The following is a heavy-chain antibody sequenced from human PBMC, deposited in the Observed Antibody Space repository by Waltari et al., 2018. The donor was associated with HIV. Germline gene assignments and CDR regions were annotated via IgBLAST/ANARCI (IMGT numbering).Heavy chain of an antibody. Sequence: QVQLVESGGGVVQPGRSLTLSCEASGFTFGRYGIHWGRQAPGKGLGWAAVIWYHGDKEDYADSVKGRFNISRDNSRNTVFLHMNSLRAEDTGFYFCARERGYTSPFDLWGQGTLVTVSS. V-gene: IGHV3-33*01. J-gene: IGHJ1*01. CDR3: ARERGYTSPFDL. CDR1: GFTFGRYG. D-gene: IGHD5-18*01. CDR2: IWYHGDKE.